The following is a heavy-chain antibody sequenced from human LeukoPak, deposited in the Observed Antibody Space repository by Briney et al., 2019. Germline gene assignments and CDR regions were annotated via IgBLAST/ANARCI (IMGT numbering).Heavy chain of an antibody. CDR2: ISYDGSNK. V-gene: IGHV3-30*18. J-gene: IGHJ4*02. CDR3: AKDWSGSYIISGFDY. D-gene: IGHD1-26*01. Sequence: GRSLRLSCAASGFTFSSYGMHWVRQAPGKGLEWVAVISYDGSNKYYADSVKGRFTISRDNSKNTLYLQMNSLRAEDTAVYYCAKDWSGSYIISGFDYWGQGTLVTVSS. CDR1: GFTFSSYG.